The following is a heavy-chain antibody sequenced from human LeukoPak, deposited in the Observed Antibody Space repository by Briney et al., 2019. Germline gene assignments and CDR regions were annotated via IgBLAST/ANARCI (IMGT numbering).Heavy chain of an antibody. CDR2: ISAYNGNT. CDR1: GYTFTSYG. Sequence: ASVKVSCKASGYTFTSYGISWVRQAPGQGLEWMGWISAYNGNTNYAQKLQGRVTMTTARSTSTAYMELRSLRSDDTAVYYCAREGGTRNWNYKTATTDYWGQGTLVTVSS. V-gene: IGHV1-18*01. J-gene: IGHJ4*02. D-gene: IGHD1-7*01. CDR3: AREGGTRNWNYKTATTDY.